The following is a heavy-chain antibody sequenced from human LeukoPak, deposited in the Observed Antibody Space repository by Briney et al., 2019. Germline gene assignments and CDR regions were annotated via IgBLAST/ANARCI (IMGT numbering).Heavy chain of an antibody. D-gene: IGHD6-19*01. J-gene: IGHJ2*01. CDR3: ARQRYSSGWYLEQRFWYFDL. CDR2: IYYSGST. V-gene: IGHV4-39*01. Sequence: KTSETLSLTCTVSGGSISSSSYYWGWIRQPPGKGLEWIGSIYYSGSTYYNPSLKSRVTISVDTSKNQFSLKLSSVTAADTAVYYCARQRYSSGWYLEQRFWYFDLWGRGTLVTVSS. CDR1: GGSISSSSYY.